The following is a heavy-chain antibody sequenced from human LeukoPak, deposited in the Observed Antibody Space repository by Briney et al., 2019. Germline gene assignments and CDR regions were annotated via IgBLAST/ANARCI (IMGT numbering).Heavy chain of an antibody. CDR3: ARENWKDWDPYNWFDP. D-gene: IGHD1-1*01. V-gene: IGHV3-7*01. CDR1: GFTFSSYW. Sequence: PGGSLRLSCAASGFTFSSYWMSWVRQAPGKGLEWVANIKQDGSEKYYVDSVKGRFTISRDNAKNSLYLQMNSLRAEDTAVYYCARENWKDWDPYNWFDPWGQGTLVTVSS. J-gene: IGHJ5*02. CDR2: IKQDGSEK.